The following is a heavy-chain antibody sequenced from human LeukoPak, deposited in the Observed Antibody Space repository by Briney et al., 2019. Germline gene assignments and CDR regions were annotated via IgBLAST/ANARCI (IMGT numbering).Heavy chain of an antibody. V-gene: IGHV3-48*02. CDR3: ASVYTSDSY. CDR2: ISSSSRTI. D-gene: IGHD6-19*01. Sequence: PGGSLRLSCAASGFTFSTYSMNWVRQAPGKGLEWVSYISSSSRTIYYADSVMGRFTISRDNAKNSLYLQMNSLRDEDTAVYYCASVYTSDSYWGQGTPVTVSS. J-gene: IGHJ4*02. CDR1: GFTFSTYS.